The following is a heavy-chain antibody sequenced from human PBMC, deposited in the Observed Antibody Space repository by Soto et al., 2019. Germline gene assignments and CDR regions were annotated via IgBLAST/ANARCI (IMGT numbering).Heavy chain of an antibody. J-gene: IGHJ4*02. D-gene: IGHD6-19*01. CDR2: ISSSANTI. Sequence: AGGSLRLSCAASGFTFSDYYMSWIRQAPGKGLEWVSYISSSANTIYYADSVRGRFTISRDNAKNSLYLQMNSLRAEDTAVYYCARDRYSSGWIDGYWGQGTLVTVSS. CDR3: ARDRYSSGWIDGY. CDR1: GFTFSDYY. V-gene: IGHV3-11*01.